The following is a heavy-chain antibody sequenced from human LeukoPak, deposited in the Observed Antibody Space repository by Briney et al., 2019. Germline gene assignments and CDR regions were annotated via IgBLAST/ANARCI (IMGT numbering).Heavy chain of an antibody. CDR2: ISWNSGSV. V-gene: IGHV3-9*01. CDR3: AKGGYSGYKSWSDP. Sequence: GGSLRLSCAAPGFTFDDYAMHWVRRAPGKGLEWVSGISWNSGSVAYADSVKGRFTISRDNAKNSLYLQMNSLRAEDTALYYCAKGGYSGYKSWSDPWAREPWSPSPQ. D-gene: IGHD5-12*01. CDR1: GFTFDDYA. J-gene: IGHJ5*02.